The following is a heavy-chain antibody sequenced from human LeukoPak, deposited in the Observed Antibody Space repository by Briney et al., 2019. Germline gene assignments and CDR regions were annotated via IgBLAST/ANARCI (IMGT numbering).Heavy chain of an antibody. D-gene: IGHD2-15*01. CDR3: ARDCSGGTCYPELTTGAFSAFDI. V-gene: IGHV1-2*02. CDR2: IIPYSGGT. J-gene: IGHJ3*02. Sequence: ASVKVSCKASGYTFTVYYMHWVRQAPGQGLEWMGWIIPYSGGTNYAQKFQGRVTVTRDTSISTAYMELRRLTSDDTAVFYCARDCSGGTCYPELTTGAFSAFDIWGQGTMVTVSS. CDR1: GYTFTVYY.